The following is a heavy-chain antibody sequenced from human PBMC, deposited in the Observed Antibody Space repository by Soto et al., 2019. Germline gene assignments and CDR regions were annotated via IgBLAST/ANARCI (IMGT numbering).Heavy chain of an antibody. D-gene: IGHD3-10*01. V-gene: IGHV1-69*01. CDR2: NIPLFGTA. CDR3: ATELGENPASPFDA. J-gene: IGHJ4*02. CDR1: GVTFSSET. Sequence: QVQLVQSGADVKKPGSSVKVSCQASGVTFSSETLGWVRQAPGQGLEWVGGNIPLFGTASYAQKFQCRVTITADESTSTVYMELSSLRSDDTAVYFCATELGENPASPFDAWGQGTLVTVSS.